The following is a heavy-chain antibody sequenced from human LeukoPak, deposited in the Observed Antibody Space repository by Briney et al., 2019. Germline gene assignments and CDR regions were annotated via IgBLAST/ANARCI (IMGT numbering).Heavy chain of an antibody. CDR3: ARMNYISSGWGAPFDY. D-gene: IGHD1-7*01. Sequence: GGSLRLSCAASGFTFSSNSMSWVRQAPGKGLEWVSYISSSSSIIYYADSVKGRFTISRDYAKSSLYLQMNSLRAEDTAVYYCARMNYISSGWGAPFDYWGQGTLVTVSS. CDR1: GFTFSSNS. J-gene: IGHJ4*02. V-gene: IGHV3-48*04. CDR2: ISSSSSII.